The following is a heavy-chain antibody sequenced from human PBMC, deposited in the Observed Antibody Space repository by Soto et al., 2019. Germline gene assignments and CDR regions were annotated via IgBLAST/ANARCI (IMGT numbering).Heavy chain of an antibody. CDR2: ISAYNGNT. D-gene: IGHD3-22*01. Sequence: GASVKVSCKASGYTFTSYCISWVRQAPGQGLEWMGWISAYNGNTNYAQKLQGRVTMTTDTSTSTAYMELRSLRSDDTAVYYCARDSRITMIVVVISAFDIWGQGTMVTVSS. CDR1: GYTFTSYC. J-gene: IGHJ3*02. CDR3: ARDSRITMIVVVISAFDI. V-gene: IGHV1-18*01.